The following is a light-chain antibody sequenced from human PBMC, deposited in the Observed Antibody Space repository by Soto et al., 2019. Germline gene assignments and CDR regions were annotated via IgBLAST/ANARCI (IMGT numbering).Light chain of an antibody. CDR3: QNYNSYSET. CDR2: AAS. J-gene: IGKJ1*01. Sequence: DIRSTQSPSSLSASLGASATITGPASQGISRYLAWYQQKPGKAPKLLIYAASTLQSGVKSRSSGSGSGTEFTLNIRRMETDEFATYHCQNYNSYSETFGQGTKVDIK. CDR1: QGISRY. V-gene: IGKV1-9*01.